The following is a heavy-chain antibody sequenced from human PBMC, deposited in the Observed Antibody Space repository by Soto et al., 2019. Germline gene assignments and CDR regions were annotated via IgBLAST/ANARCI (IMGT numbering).Heavy chain of an antibody. D-gene: IGHD6-6*01. CDR2: INPNSGGT. CDR3: ARGGLLEYSSSSSHYFDY. Sequence: ASVKVSCKASGYTFTGYYMHWVRQAPGQGLEWMGWINPNSGGTNYAQKFQGWVTMTRDTSISTAYVELSRLRSDDTAVYCCARGGLLEYSSSSSHYFDYWGQGTLVTVS. CDR1: GYTFTGYY. J-gene: IGHJ4*02. V-gene: IGHV1-2*04.